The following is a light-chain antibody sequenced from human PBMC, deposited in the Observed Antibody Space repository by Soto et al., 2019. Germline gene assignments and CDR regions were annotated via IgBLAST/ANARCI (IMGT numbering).Light chain of an antibody. CDR2: RTS. J-gene: IGKJ1*01. Sequence: EIVLTQSPGTLSLSPRERATLSCRASQSVSSSYLAWYQQKPGQAPRLLIYRTSNRATGIPDRFSGSGSGTDFTLTISRLEPEDFAVYWCQQYDSSPRTFGQGTKVEIK. V-gene: IGKV3-20*01. CDR3: QQYDSSPRT. CDR1: QSVSSSY.